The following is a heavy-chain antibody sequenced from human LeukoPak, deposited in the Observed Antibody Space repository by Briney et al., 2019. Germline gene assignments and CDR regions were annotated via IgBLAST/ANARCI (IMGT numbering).Heavy chain of an antibody. V-gene: IGHV1-2*02. CDR2: INPNSGGT. D-gene: IGHD2-2*01. Sequence: GASVKVSCKASGYTFTGYYMHWVRQAPGQGLEWMGWINPNSGGTNYAQKFQGRVTMTRDTSISTAYMELSRLRSDDTAVYYCARVSPYCSSTSCSHFDYWGQGTLVTVSS. J-gene: IGHJ4*02. CDR1: GYTFTGYY. CDR3: ARVSPYCSSTSCSHFDY.